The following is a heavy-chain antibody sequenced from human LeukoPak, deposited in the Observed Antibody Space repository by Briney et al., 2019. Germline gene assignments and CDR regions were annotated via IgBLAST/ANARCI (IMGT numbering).Heavy chain of an antibody. V-gene: IGHV3-11*01. CDR2: ISSRSSNK. Sequence: PGGSLRLSCAASGFTFSNHYMSWIRQAPGKGLVWVSYISSRSSNKYYADSVKGRFTISRDNSKNTVFLQMNSLRAEDTGVYYCANRISGSSYWGQGTLVTVSS. D-gene: IGHD1-26*01. CDR1: GFTFSNHY. CDR3: ANRISGSSY. J-gene: IGHJ4*02.